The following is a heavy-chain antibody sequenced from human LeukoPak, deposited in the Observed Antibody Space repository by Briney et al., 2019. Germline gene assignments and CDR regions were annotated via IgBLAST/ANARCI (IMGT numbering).Heavy chain of an antibody. J-gene: IGHJ4*02. CDR3: WVGSFSYYFDY. D-gene: IGHD1-26*01. V-gene: IGHV3-43*02. Sequence: GGSVRLSCAASGLTLDDYAMHWLRQAPGKGLEWVSLISGDGGSTYYADSVKGRFTISRDNRKNSLYLQMNSQRTEDTALSNCWVGSFSYYFDYWGQGTLVTVSS. CDR2: ISGDGGST. CDR1: GLTLDDYA.